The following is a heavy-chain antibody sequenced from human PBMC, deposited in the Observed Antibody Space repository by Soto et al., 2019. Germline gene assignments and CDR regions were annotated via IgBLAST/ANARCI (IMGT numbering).Heavy chain of an antibody. V-gene: IGHV3-30*18. CDR3: AKARVRIVAANSFHX. D-gene: IGHD1-26*01. CDR1: GFTFSNSG. Sequence: PWGSLRLSCVGSGFTFSNSGMHWVRQPPGKGLEWVSLISDDGDKRYYANSVRVRLIISRDNSKDTLYLQMNSLGTDDTAVYFCAKARVRIVAANSFHXWGQATPVTVSX. J-gene: IGHJ4*02. CDR2: ISDDGDKR.